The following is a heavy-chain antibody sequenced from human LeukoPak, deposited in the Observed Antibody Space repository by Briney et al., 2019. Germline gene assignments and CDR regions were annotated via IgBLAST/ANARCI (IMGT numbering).Heavy chain of an antibody. CDR3: TTGIDDGGGY. D-gene: IGHD1-1*01. CDR2: IKTNTDGEPT. J-gene: IGHJ4*02. CDR1: GFTFAEVW. Sequence: GGSLRLSCVSSGFTFAEVWMNWVRQAPGKDLEWVGRIKTNTDGEPTDYAAPVEGRFVISRDDSKKTLYLQMNSLRVDDTALYFCTTGIDDGGGYWGQGTMVTVSS. V-gene: IGHV3-15*07.